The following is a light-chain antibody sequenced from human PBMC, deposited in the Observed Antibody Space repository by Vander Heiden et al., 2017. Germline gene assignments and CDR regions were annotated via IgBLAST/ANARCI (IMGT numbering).Light chain of an antibody. V-gene: IGLV2-14*03. CDR1: SSDVGGYKY. CDR2: DVS. J-gene: IGLJ2*01. CDR3: TSYTSRTTWV. Sequence: QSALAHPASVSGSPGQSITLSCTGPSSDVGGYKYLSWYQQHPGKAPKVMIYDVSNRPSGVSNRFSGSKSGNTASLTISGLQAEDEADYYCTSYTSRTTWVFGGGTKLTVL.